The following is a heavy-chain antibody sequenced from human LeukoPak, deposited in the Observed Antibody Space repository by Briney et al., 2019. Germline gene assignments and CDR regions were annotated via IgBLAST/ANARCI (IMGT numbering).Heavy chain of an antibody. CDR3: ASGATVVTSDY. Sequence: MSSETLSLTCTVSGGSISSYYWSWIRQPPGKGLEWMGFIYHTGSTNYNPSLKSRVTISVDTSKNQFSLKLSSVTAADTAVYYCASGATVVTSDYWGQGSLVTVSS. J-gene: IGHJ4*02. CDR2: IYHTGST. CDR1: GGSISSYY. V-gene: IGHV4-59*01. D-gene: IGHD4-23*01.